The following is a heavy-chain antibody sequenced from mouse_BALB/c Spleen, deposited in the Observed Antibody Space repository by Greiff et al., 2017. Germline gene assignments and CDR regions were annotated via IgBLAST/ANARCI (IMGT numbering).Heavy chain of an antibody. V-gene: IGHV1-7*01. CDR2: INPSTGYT. Sequence: LQESGAELAKPGASVKMSCKASGYTFTSYWMHWVKQRPGQGLEWIGYINPSTGYTEYNQKFKDKATLTADKSSSTAYMQLSSLTSEDSAVYYCARYPRNYFDYWGQGTTLTVSS. J-gene: IGHJ2*01. CDR1: GYTFTSYW. CDR3: ARYPRNYFDY.